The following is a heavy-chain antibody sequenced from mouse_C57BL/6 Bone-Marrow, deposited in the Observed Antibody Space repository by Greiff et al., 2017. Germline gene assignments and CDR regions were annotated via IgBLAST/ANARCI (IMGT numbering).Heavy chain of an antibody. CDR2: INPSNGGT. CDR1: GYTFTRYW. V-gene: IGHV1-53*01. CDR3: TREDTIYYDYDAWFAY. J-gene: IGHJ3*01. D-gene: IGHD2-4*01. Sequence: VQLQQPGAELVKPGASVKLSCKASGYTFTRYWMHWVKQRPGQGLEWIGNINPSNGGTNYNEKFKGKGTLAVDKSSITTYMQLSSQTSDDSAFYYCTREDTIYYDYDAWFAYWGQGTLVTVSA.